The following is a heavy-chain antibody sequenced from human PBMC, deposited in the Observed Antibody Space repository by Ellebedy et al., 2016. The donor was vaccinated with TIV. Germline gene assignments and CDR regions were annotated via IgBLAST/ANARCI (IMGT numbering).Heavy chain of an antibody. Sequence: GGSLRLSCAASGFTFSSYSMNWARQAPGKGLEWVAVISFDGTDQHHADSVKGRFTISRDNSENTLYLQMNSLRAEDTAVYYCAKVWREKQLLLSWFFNLWGRGTLVTVSS. D-gene: IGHD6-6*01. J-gene: IGHJ2*01. V-gene: IGHV3-30*18. CDR1: GFTFSSYS. CDR3: AKVWREKQLLLSWFFNL. CDR2: ISFDGTDQ.